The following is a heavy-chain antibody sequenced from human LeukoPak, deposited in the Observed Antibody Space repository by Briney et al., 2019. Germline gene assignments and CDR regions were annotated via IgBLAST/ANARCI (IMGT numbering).Heavy chain of an antibody. CDR2: ISYDGSNK. V-gene: IGHV3-30-3*01. CDR3: ARDPLKPDYGDRPDYFDY. D-gene: IGHD4-17*01. CDR1: GFTFSSYA. J-gene: IGHJ4*02. Sequence: PGGSLRLSCAASGFTFSSYAMHWVRQAPGKGLEWVAVISYDGSNKYYADSVKGRFTISRDNSKNTLYLQMNSLRAEDTAVYYCARDPLKPDYGDRPDYFDYWGQGTLVTVSS.